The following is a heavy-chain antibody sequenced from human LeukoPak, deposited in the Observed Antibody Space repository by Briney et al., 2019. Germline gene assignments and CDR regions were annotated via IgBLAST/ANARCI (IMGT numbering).Heavy chain of an antibody. CDR2: IYNSGSN. V-gene: IGHV4-59*08. CDR1: GGSISRDY. D-gene: IGHD3-10*01. J-gene: IGHJ4*02. Sequence: LETLSLTCTVSGGSISRDYWQWIRQPPGKGLEWIGYIYNSGSNNCNPSLKSRVTISIDTSKNQFSLKLTSVTAADTAVYYCATRGYCGQGTLVTVSS. CDR3: ATRGY.